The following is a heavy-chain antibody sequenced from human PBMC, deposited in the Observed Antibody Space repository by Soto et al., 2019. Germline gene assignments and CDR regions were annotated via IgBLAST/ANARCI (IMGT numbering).Heavy chain of an antibody. J-gene: IGHJ5*02. CDR1: GFTFSSYG. V-gene: IGHV3-23*01. D-gene: IGHD5-12*01. Sequence: GGSLRLSCAASGFTFSSYGMHWVRQAPGKGLEWVAVISGSGGNKYYADSVKGLFTISRDNSKNTLYLQMNSLRAEDTAVYYCAKHWLPTPNNWFDPWGQGTLVTVSS. CDR2: ISGSGGNK. CDR3: AKHWLPTPNNWFDP.